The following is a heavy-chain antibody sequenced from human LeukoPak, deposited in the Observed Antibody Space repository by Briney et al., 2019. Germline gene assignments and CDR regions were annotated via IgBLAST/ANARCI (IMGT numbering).Heavy chain of an antibody. CDR2: ISSSSSYI. D-gene: IGHD2-21*01. V-gene: IGHV3-21*01. CDR1: GFTFSSYS. Sequence: PGGSLRPSCAASGFTFSSYSMNWVRQAPGKGLEWVSSISSSSSYIYFADSVKGRFTISRDNAKNSLYLQMNSLRAEDTAVYYCAREDIVVVIAMDYWGQGTLVTVSS. J-gene: IGHJ4*02. CDR3: AREDIVVVIAMDY.